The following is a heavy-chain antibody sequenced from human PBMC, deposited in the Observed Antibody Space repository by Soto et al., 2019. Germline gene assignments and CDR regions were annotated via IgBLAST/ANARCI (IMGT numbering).Heavy chain of an antibody. V-gene: IGHV4-59*01. CDR3: ARDPELHGLDY. CDR2: ISYRGST. J-gene: IGHJ4*02. D-gene: IGHD2-21*01. Sequence: SETLSLTCNVSCTSIIAYYWTWIRQPPGKALEWIGYISYRGSTKYNPSLKSRVAISLDTSRNQFSLKLTPVTASDTAIYFCARDPELHGLDYWGQGTLVTVSS. CDR1: CTSIIAYY.